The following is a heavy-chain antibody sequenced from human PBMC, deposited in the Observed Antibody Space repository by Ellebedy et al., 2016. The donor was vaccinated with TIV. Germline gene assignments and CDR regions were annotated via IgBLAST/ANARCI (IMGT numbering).Heavy chain of an antibody. D-gene: IGHD2-8*01. Sequence: GESLKISCAASGFTFSSYAMSWVRQAPGKGLEWVSAISGSGGSTYYADSVKGRFTISRDNSKNTLYLQMNSLRAEDTAVYYCAKPILTLYYYGMDVWGQGTTVTVSS. CDR2: ISGSGGST. CDR3: AKPILTLYYYGMDV. J-gene: IGHJ6*02. CDR1: GFTFSSYA. V-gene: IGHV3-23*01.